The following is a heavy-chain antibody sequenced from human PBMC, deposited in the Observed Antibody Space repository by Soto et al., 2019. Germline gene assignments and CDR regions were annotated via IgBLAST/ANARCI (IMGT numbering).Heavy chain of an antibody. CDR1: GFTFSDHY. CDR2: SKNKADSYTT. J-gene: IGHJ4*02. D-gene: IGHD3-10*01. CDR3: TVWGSGNDFGAA. Sequence: EVQLVESGGGLVQPGGSLRLSCAASGFTFSDHYMDCVRQAPGKGLAWVGRSKNKADSYTTEYAASVKGRFTISRDGSKNSLFLQMNSLKNEDTAVYYCTVWGSGNDFGAAWGQGILVTVSS. V-gene: IGHV3-72*01.